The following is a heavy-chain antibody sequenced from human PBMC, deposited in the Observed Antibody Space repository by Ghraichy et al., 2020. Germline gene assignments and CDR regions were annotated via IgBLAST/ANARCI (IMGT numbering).Heavy chain of an antibody. CDR3: ARDGEGYYDSSGTSSY. CDR1: GFTFSSYA. V-gene: IGHV3-30-3*01. D-gene: IGHD3-22*01. Sequence: GGSLRLSCAASGFTFSSYAMHWVRQAPGKGLEWVAVISYDGSNKYYADSVKGRFTISRDNSKNTLYLQMNSLRAEDTAVYYCARDGEGYYDSSGTSSYWGQGTLVTVPS. J-gene: IGHJ4*02. CDR2: ISYDGSNK.